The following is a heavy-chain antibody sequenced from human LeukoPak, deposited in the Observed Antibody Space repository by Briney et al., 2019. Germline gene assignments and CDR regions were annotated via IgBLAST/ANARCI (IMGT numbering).Heavy chain of an antibody. J-gene: IGHJ6*02. Sequence: KHGESLKISCKGSGYSFTSYWISWVRQMPGKGLEWMGRIDPSDSYTKYSPSFQGHVTISVDKSINTAYLQWSSLKASDTAMYYSTRPAPAIAVGGPYGMNVWGQGTSVTVSS. D-gene: IGHD6-13*01. CDR2: IDPSDSYT. CDR1: GYSFTSYW. V-gene: IGHV5-10-1*01. CDR3: TRPAPAIAVGGPYGMNV.